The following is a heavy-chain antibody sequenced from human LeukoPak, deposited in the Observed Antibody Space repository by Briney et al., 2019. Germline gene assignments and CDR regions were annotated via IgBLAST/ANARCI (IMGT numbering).Heavy chain of an antibody. CDR3: LRSGGY. J-gene: IGHJ4*02. CDR1: GFTFSTYW. V-gene: IGHV3-7*01. CDR2: IKPDGSEK. Sequence: GGSLRLSWAASGFTFSTYWMNWVRQAPGKGLEWVANIKPDGSEKYFVDSVKGRFTISRDNAKNSLYLQMNSLRAEDTAVYYCLRSGGYWGQGTPVTVSS. D-gene: IGHD1-26*01.